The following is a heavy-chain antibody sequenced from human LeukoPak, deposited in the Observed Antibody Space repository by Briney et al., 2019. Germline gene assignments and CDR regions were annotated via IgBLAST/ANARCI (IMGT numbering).Heavy chain of an antibody. CDR2: IYSGGST. V-gene: IGHV3-53*01. D-gene: IGHD5-18*01. J-gene: IGHJ4*02. Sequence: GGSLRLSCAASGFTVSSNYMSWVRQAPGKGLEWVSVIYSGGSTYYADSVKGRFTISRDNSKNTLYLQMSSLRAEDTAVYYCAGHVDTAMVFDYWGQGTLVTVSS. CDR3: AGHVDTAMVFDY. CDR1: GFTVSSNY.